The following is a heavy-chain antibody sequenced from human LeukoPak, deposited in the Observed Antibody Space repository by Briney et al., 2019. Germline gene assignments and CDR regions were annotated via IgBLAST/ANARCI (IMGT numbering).Heavy chain of an antibody. Sequence: PSETLSLTCTVSGGSISSYYWSWIRQPAGKGLEWIGRIYTSGSTNYNPSLKSRVTISVDTSKNQFSLKLSSVTAADTAVYYCARGSLGAAAGSFDYWGQGTLVTVSS. D-gene: IGHD6-13*01. CDR2: IYTSGST. CDR1: GGSISSYY. J-gene: IGHJ4*02. V-gene: IGHV4-4*07. CDR3: ARGSLGAAAGSFDY.